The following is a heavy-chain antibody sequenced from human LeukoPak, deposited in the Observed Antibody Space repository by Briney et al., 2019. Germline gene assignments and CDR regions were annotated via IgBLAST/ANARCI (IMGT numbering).Heavy chain of an antibody. V-gene: IGHV4-38-2*02. CDR2: IYHSGST. Sequence: PSETLSLTCTVSGYSISSGYYWGWIRQPPGKGLEWIGSIYHSGSTYYNPSLKSRLTISVDQSRNQFSLRLSSVTAADTAVYYCARRPFDDYSNYRGSIDYWGQGTLVTVSS. D-gene: IGHD4-11*01. J-gene: IGHJ4*02. CDR1: GYSISSGYY. CDR3: ARRPFDDYSNYRGSIDY.